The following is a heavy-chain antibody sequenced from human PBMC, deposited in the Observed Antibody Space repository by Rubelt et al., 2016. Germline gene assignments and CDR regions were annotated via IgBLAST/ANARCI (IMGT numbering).Heavy chain of an antibody. Sequence: QVQLQESGPGLVNPSETLSLTCTVSGGSMRTYYWSWIRQPPGKGLEWIGYIYYSGTTNYNPSLKSRVTISVDTSKNQFSLKLSSGTAADTAVYYCARVDCTNGVCSLFDYWGQGTLITVSS. CDR2: IYYSGTT. J-gene: IGHJ4*02. V-gene: IGHV4-59*12. D-gene: IGHD2-8*01. CDR1: GGSMRTYY. CDR3: ARVDCTNGVCSLFDY.